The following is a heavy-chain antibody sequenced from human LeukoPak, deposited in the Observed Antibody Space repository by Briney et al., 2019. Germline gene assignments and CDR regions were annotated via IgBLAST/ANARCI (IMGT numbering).Heavy chain of an antibody. J-gene: IGHJ5*02. CDR2: IYHSGST. V-gene: IGHV4-30-2*01. CDR3: ARGPYYDFWSGYPENWFDP. Sequence: SQTLSLTCAVSGGSISSGGYSWSWIRRPPGKGLEWIGYIYHSGSTYYNPSLKSRVTISVDRSKNQFSLKLSSVTAADTAVYYCARGPYYDFWSGYPENWFDPWGQGTLVTVSS. D-gene: IGHD3-3*01. CDR1: GGSISSGGYS.